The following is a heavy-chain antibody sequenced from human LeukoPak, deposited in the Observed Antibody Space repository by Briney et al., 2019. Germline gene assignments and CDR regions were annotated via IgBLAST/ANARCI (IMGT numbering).Heavy chain of an antibody. CDR2: ISPAGGTT. Sequence: GSLRLSCAVSGFPFSSEAMGWVRQLPGGGLEWVSTISPAGGTTYYAESMKGRFTISRDNSKSTLYLQMNSLRAEDTAVYYCARDRSRSSTRCYDFDYWGQGTLVTVSS. CDR1: GFPFSSEA. J-gene: IGHJ4*02. V-gene: IGHV3-23*01. D-gene: IGHD2-2*01. CDR3: ARDRSRSSTRCYDFDY.